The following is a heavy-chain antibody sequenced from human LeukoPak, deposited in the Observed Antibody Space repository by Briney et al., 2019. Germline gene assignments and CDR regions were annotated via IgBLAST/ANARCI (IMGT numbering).Heavy chain of an antibody. CDR2: ISSSSSYI. Sequence: GGSLRLSCAASGFTFSNYNMNWVRQAPGKGLEWVSSISSSSSYIYYTDSVKGRFTSSRDNAKKSLYLQMNSLRAEDTAVYYCASEIITFGGVIVRENDYWGQGTLVTVSS. D-gene: IGHD3-16*02. J-gene: IGHJ4*02. V-gene: IGHV3-21*01. CDR3: ASEIITFGGVIVRENDY. CDR1: GFTFSNYN.